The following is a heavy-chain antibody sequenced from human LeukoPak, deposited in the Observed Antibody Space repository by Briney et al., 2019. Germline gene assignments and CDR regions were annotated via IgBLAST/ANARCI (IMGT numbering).Heavy chain of an antibody. CDR3: AREGVVSDYYFDY. CDR1: GFTFSSYV. D-gene: IGHD2-15*01. J-gene: IGHJ4*02. Sequence: GGSLRLSCEASGFTFSSYVMNWVRQAPGKGLEWVSYISSSGSTIYYADSVKGRFTISRDNAKNSLHLQMNSLRAEDTAVYYCAREGVVSDYYFDYRGQGTLVTVSS. CDR2: ISSSGSTI. V-gene: IGHV3-48*03.